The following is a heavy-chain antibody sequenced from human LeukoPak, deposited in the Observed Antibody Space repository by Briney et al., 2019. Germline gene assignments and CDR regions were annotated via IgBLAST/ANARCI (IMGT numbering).Heavy chain of an antibody. V-gene: IGHV3-53*01. CDR2: MSRGGGT. CDR1: GFSLTDSF. J-gene: IGHJ4*02. Sequence: GGSLRLSSAASGFSLTDSFMAWVRQAPGKGLQWVAHMSRGGGTEEAASVKGRFTVSRDTSRNIFYLQMTSLRAEDTAMYYCARGRTLTTIFDYWGQGPLVTVSS. D-gene: IGHD4-17*01. CDR3: ARGRTLTTIFDY.